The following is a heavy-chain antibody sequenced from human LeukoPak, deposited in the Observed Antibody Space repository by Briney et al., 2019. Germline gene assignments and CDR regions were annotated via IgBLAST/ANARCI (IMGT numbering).Heavy chain of an antibody. Sequence: ATVKISCKVSGYTFTDYYMHWVQQAPGKGLEWMGLVDPEDGETIYAEKFRGRVTITADTSTDTAYMELSSLRSEDTAVYYCATNRVGGSGYGIDYWGQGTLVTVSS. CDR3: ATNRVGGSGYGIDY. D-gene: IGHD3-22*01. V-gene: IGHV1-69-2*01. CDR1: GYTFTDYY. J-gene: IGHJ4*02. CDR2: VDPEDGET.